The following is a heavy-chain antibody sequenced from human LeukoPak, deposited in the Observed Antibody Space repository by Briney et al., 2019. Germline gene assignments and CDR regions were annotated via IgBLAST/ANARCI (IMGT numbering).Heavy chain of an antibody. V-gene: IGHV3-23*01. Sequence: GGSLRLSCAASGFIFNNYVMNWVRQAPGKGLEWVSSISGSGVHTYYADSVKGRFTISRDNSKNTLYLQMNSLRAGDTAVYYCAKDYAAGRPYCFDSWGQGTLGTVSS. J-gene: IGHJ4*02. CDR2: ISGSGVHT. CDR3: AKDYAAGRPYCFDS. D-gene: IGHD6-13*01. CDR1: GFIFNNYV.